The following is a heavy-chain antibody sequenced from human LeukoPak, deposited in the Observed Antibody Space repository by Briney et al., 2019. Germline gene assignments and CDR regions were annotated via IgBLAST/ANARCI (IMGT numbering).Heavy chain of an antibody. CDR3: ARGGITIFGVVTDLRFDP. CDR2: INPNSGGT. J-gene: IGHJ5*02. Sequence: ASVKVSCKASGYNFNGYYLHWVRQAPGQGLEWMGWINPNSGGTNYAQKFQGGVTMTRDTSISTAYMELSRLRSDDTAVYYCARGGITIFGVVTDLRFDPWGQGTLVTVSS. CDR1: GYNFNGYY. D-gene: IGHD3-3*01. V-gene: IGHV1-2*02.